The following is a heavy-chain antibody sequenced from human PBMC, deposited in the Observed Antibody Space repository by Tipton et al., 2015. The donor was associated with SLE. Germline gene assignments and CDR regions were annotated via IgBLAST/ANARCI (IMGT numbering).Heavy chain of an antibody. CDR3: HRYSSGWGFDY. CDR1: GFTFSDAW. CDR2: IKSKSDGGTT. J-gene: IGHJ4*02. D-gene: IGHD6-19*01. V-gene: IGHV3-15*01. Sequence: SLRLSCTASGFTFSDAWMSWVRQAPGKGLEWVGRIKSKSDGGTTDYAAPVKGRFTISRDDSKNTLYLQMNSLKTEDTAVYYCHRYSSGWGFDYWDQGTLVTVSS.